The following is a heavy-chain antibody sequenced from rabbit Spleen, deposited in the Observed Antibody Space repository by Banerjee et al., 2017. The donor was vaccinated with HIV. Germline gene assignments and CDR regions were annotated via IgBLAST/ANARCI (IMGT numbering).Heavy chain of an antibody. CDR3: VREAGYAGYGDASL. V-gene: IGHV1S47*01. CDR1: GFDFSTYG. J-gene: IGHJ6*01. Sequence: QEQLVESGGGLVQPGGSLKLSCKASGFDFSTYGVSWVRQAPGKGLEWIGYIDPVFGIAVYARWVNGLSPISRHNAQNTLYLQLYSLTGADTATYFFVREAGYAGYGDASLWGPGTLVTVS. CDR2: IDPVFGIA. D-gene: IGHD6-1*01.